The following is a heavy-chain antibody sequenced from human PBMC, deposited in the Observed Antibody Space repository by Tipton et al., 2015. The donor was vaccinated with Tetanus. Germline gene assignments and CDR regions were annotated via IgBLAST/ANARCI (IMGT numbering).Heavy chain of an antibody. CDR3: ARTPDYYYGMDV. CDR2: ISNGNT. V-gene: IGHV4-4*07. CDR1: RGPISSYY. Sequence: GLVKPSETLSLTCTVTRGPISSYYWSWIRQPVGKGLEWIGHISNGNTDYTPSLKSRVTLSVDTSTNQFSMKLRSVTAADTAVYFCARTPDYYYGMDVWGQGTTVTVSS. J-gene: IGHJ6*02.